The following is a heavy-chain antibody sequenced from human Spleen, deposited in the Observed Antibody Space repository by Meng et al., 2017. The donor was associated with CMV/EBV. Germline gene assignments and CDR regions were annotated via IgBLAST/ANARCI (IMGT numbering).Heavy chain of an antibody. CDR1: GGSISTSAYY. D-gene: IGHD2-8*02. J-gene: IGHJ5*02. CDR3: ARHVCTGINCYNWFDP. V-gene: IGHV4-39*07. Sequence: GSLRLSCTVSGGSISTSAYYWGWIRLPPGKGLDWIGIIFYSGSTYYNTSLKSRLTMSVDTSQNQFSLRLSSMTAADTAVYYCARHVCTGINCYNWFDPWGQGALVTVSS. CDR2: IFYSGST.